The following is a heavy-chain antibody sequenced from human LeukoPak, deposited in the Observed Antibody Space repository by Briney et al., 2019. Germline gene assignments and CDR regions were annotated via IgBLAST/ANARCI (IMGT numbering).Heavy chain of an antibody. CDR3: ARGCTIFGLVTPHDY. CDR2: ISAYNGNT. Sequence: EASVKVSCKASGYTFTSYGTSGVRQAPGQGLEWMGWISAYNGNTNYAQKLQGRVTMTTDTSTSTAYMELRSLRSDDTAVYYCARGCTIFGLVTPHDYCGQGTLVTVSS. D-gene: IGHD3-3*01. CDR1: GYTFTSYG. J-gene: IGHJ4*01. V-gene: IGHV1-18*01.